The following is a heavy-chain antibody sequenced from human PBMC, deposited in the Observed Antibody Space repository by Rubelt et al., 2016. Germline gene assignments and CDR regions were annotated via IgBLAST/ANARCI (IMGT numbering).Heavy chain of an antibody. Sequence: VQLVESGGGLVQPGGSVRLSCSASGFTLSSHTMHWVRQAPGKGLEYVSGISSNGGSTNYADPVKGRFTISRDNSKNTLFLQMNSLRAEDTGIYYCAKNREVKDGYKYFDSWGQGTLVTVS. D-gene: IGHD5-24*01. V-gene: IGHV3-64*04. CDR2: ISSNGGST. CDR3: AKNREVKDGYKYFDS. J-gene: IGHJ4*02. CDR1: GFTLSSHT.